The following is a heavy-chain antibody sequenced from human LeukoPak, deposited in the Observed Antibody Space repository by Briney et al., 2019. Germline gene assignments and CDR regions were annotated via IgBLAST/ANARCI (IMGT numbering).Heavy chain of an antibody. CDR2: IYYSGST. D-gene: IGHD6-6*01. CDR1: GGSISSSSYY. V-gene: IGHV4-39*07. J-gene: IGHJ4*02. CDR3: VRQLETDY. Sequence: SETLSLTCTVSGGSISSSSYYWGWIRQPPGKGLEWIGSIYYSGSTYYNPSLKSRVTISVDTSKNQFSLKLSSVTAADTAVYYCVRQLETDYWGQGTLVTFSS.